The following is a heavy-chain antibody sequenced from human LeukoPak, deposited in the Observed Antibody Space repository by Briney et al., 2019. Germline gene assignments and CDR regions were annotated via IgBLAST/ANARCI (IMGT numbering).Heavy chain of an antibody. CDR2: ISGSGSRT. CDR3: AIPTCSGSGYCSTSDPFHT. J-gene: IGHJ3*02. Sequence: GGSLRLSCAASGFTFDNYGIGWVRQAPGKGLEWVSGISGSGSRTYYADSVKGRFTISRDNSKNTLFLQLNSLGVEDTATYYCAIPTCSGSGYCSTSDPFHTWGQGTMVTVSS. CDR1: GFTFDNYG. V-gene: IGHV3-23*01. D-gene: IGHD2-2*03.